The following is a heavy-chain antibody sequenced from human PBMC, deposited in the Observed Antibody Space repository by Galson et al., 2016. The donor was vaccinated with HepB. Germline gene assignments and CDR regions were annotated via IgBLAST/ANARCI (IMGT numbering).Heavy chain of an antibody. D-gene: IGHD6-13*01. CDR2: ISHGGSV. CDR3: ARYGSWTGFDY. J-gene: IGHJ4*02. V-gene: IGHV4-31*03. Sequence: SLTCTVSLDTISITGYFWSWIRQLPGGGLEWIGYISHGGSVYLNPSLKSRTVISVDTSKNQFSLDVSSVSAADTAVYFCARYGSWTGFDYLGRGTLVTVSS. CDR1: LDTISITGYF.